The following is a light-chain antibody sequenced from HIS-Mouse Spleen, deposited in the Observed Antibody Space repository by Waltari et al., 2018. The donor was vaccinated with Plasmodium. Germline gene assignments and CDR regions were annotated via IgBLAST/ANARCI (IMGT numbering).Light chain of an antibody. CDR3: SSYTSSSTWV. CDR2: EVS. Sequence: QSALTQPASVSGSPGQSITISCTGTSSDVGGYNYVSWYQQHPGKAPQLMIYEVSNRPSWVSNRCSGSKSGNTASLTSSGLQAEDEADYYCSSYTSSSTWVFGGGTKLTVL. J-gene: IGLJ3*02. CDR1: SSDVGGYNY. V-gene: IGLV2-14*01.